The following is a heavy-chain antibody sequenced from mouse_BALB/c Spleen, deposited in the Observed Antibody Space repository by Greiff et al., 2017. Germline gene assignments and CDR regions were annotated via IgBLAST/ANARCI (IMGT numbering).Heavy chain of an antibody. D-gene: IGHD3-2*02. J-gene: IGHJ1*01. CDR2: IYPGDGDT. CDR3: ARSDSGYFDV. V-gene: IGHV1-80*01. Sequence: QVQLQQSGAELVRPGSSVKISCKDSGYAFSSYWMNWVKQRPGQGLEWIGQIYPGDGDTNYNGKFKGKATLTADKSSSTAYMQLSSLTSEDSAVYFCARSDSGYFDVWGAGTTVTVSS. CDR1: GYAFSSYW.